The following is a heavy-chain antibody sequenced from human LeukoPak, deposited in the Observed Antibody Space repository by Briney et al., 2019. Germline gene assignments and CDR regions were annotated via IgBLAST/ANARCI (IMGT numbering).Heavy chain of an antibody. V-gene: IGHV1-46*01. J-gene: IGHJ4*02. Sequence: ASVKVSCKASGYTFTNYYIHWVRQAPGQGLEWMGTINPSVGTTRSAKGRASLTRDTSTSTVYMALSTLRSEDTAVYYCARSVFPYYSGSGSPYNVDVRQNSYFDFWGQGTLVTVSS. CDR2: INPSVGTT. CDR3: ARSVFPYYSGSGSPYNVDVRQNSYFDF. D-gene: IGHD3-10*01. CDR1: GYTFTNYY.